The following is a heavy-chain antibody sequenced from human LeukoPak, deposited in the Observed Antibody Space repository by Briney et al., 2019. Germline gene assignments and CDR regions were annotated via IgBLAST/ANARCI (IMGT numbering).Heavy chain of an antibody. D-gene: IGHD3-22*01. CDR3: ARAYDSSGYYPFDY. Sequence: SETLSLTCTVSGGSISSYYWSWVRQPPGKGLEWIGYIYYSGSTNYNPSLKSRVTISVDTSKNQFSLKLSSVTAADTAVYYCARAYDSSGYYPFDYWGQGTLVTVSS. CDR1: GGSISSYY. V-gene: IGHV4-59*01. J-gene: IGHJ4*02. CDR2: IYYSGST.